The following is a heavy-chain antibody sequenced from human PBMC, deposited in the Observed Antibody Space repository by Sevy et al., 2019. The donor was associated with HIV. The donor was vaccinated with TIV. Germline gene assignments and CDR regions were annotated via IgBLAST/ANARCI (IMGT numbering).Heavy chain of an antibody. Sequence: GGSLRLSCAAPGFTFRSYWMSWVRQAPGKGLEWVANIKQDGSEKNYVDSVKGRFTISRDNAKNSLYLQMNSLRAEDTGVYYCARDQGRWLQLGYFDYWGQGTLVTVSS. CDR1: GFTFRSYW. D-gene: IGHD5-12*01. J-gene: IGHJ4*02. V-gene: IGHV3-7*01. CDR2: IKQDGSEK. CDR3: ARDQGRWLQLGYFDY.